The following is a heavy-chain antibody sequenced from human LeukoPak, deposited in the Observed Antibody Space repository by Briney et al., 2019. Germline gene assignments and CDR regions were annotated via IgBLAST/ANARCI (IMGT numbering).Heavy chain of an antibody. CDR3: AGSGTGPHPNWFDP. CDR1: GLSFSTYA. Sequence: PGGSLRLSCAAFGLSFSTYAMSWVRQAPGKGLEWVSAVSGSGGNTYYVDSVQGRFTISRDNSKNTLYLQMNSLRAEDTAVYYCAGSGTGPHPNWFDPWGQGTLVTVAS. J-gene: IGHJ5*02. CDR2: VSGSGGNT. D-gene: IGHD6-13*01. V-gene: IGHV3-23*01.